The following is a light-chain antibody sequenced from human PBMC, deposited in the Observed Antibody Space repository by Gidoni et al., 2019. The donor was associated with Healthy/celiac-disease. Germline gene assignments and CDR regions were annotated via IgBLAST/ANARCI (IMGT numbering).Light chain of an antibody. CDR3: QQYGDGST. CDR2: GAS. V-gene: IGKV3-20*01. Sequence: EIVLTQSPGTLSLSPGERATLSCRASQSVSSSYLAWYQQKPGQAPRLLIYGASSRATGIPDRFSGSGSGTDFTLTISRLEPEDFAVYYCQQYGDGSTFGPGTKVDIK. J-gene: IGKJ3*01. CDR1: QSVSSSY.